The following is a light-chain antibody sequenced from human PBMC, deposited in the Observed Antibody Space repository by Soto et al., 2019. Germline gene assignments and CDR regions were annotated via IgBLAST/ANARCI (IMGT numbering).Light chain of an antibody. CDR1: TSNTLHNF. CDR2: EDN. Sequence: QSVLTQPPSVSAAPGQKVTISCSGDTSNTLHNFVSWYQQLPGAAPKLLLYEDNKRPSGIPDRFSGSKFGTSVTLAITGLQTGDEADYYCGTWDTNLSAYVFGTGTKVTVL. CDR3: GTWDTNLSAYV. J-gene: IGLJ1*01. V-gene: IGLV1-51*02.